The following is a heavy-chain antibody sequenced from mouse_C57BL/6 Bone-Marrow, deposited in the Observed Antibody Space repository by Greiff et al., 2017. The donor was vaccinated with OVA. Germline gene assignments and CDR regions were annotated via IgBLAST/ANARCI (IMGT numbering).Heavy chain of an antibody. J-gene: IGHJ1*03. CDR3: ARSYDGYYALLYFDV. CDR2: INPSTGGT. Sequence: VQLKESGPELVKPGASVKISCKASGYSFTGYYMNWVKQSPEKSLEWIGEINPSTGGTTYNQKFKAKATLTVDKSSSTAYMQLKSLTSEDSAVYYCARSYDGYYALLYFDVWGTGTTVTVSS. D-gene: IGHD2-3*01. V-gene: IGHV1-42*01. CDR1: GYSFTGYY.